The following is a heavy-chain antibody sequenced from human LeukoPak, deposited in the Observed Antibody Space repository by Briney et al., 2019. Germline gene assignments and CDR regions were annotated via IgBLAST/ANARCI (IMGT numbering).Heavy chain of an antibody. CDR3: ARESTGYYTGYFDL. J-gene: IGHJ2*01. CDR1: GGTFSSYA. D-gene: IGHD3/OR15-3a*01. Sequence: ASVKVSCKASGGTFSSYAISWVRQAPGQGPEWMGRIIPILGIANYAQKFQGRVTITADKSTSTAYMELSSLRSEDTAVYYCARESTGYYTGYFDLWGRGTLVTVSS. V-gene: IGHV1-69*04. CDR2: IIPILGIA.